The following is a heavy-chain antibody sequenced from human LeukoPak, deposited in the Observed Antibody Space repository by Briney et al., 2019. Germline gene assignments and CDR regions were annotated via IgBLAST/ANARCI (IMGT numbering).Heavy chain of an antibody. CDR1: GGSISNYY. CDR2: IYYSGST. J-gene: IGHJ3*01. Sequence: SETLSLTCTVSGGSISNYYWNWIRQPPGKGLEWIGYIYYSGSTNYNPSLKSRVTISVDTSKNQFSLELSSVTAADTAVYYCARFIVVVPADAFDVWGQGTMVTVSS. V-gene: IGHV4-59*01. CDR3: ARFIVVVPADAFDV. D-gene: IGHD2-2*01.